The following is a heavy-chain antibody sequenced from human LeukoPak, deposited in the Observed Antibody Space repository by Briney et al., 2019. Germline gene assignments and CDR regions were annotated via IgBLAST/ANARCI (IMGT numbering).Heavy chain of an antibody. Sequence: ASVKVSCKASGYTFTSYGISWVRQAPGQGLEWMGWISAYNGNTNYAQKFQGRVTITRNTSISTAYMELSSLRSEDTAVYYCARGRDGAYDYWGQGILVTVSS. D-gene: IGHD4-17*01. J-gene: IGHJ4*02. CDR2: ISAYNGNT. CDR3: ARGRDGAYDY. V-gene: IGHV1-18*01. CDR1: GYTFTSYG.